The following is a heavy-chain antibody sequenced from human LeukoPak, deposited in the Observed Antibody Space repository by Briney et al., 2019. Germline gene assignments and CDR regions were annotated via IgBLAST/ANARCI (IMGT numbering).Heavy chain of an antibody. D-gene: IGHD3-22*01. CDR2: ISSSGSTI. Sequence: GGSLRLSCAASGFTFSSYEMNWVRQAPGKGLEWVSYISSSGSTIYYADSVKGRFTISRDNAKNSLYLQMNSLRAEDTAVYYCASSPVLTYYYDSSGPYNYWGQGTLVTVSS. CDR1: GFTFSSYE. J-gene: IGHJ4*02. V-gene: IGHV3-48*03. CDR3: ASSPVLTYYYDSSGPYNY.